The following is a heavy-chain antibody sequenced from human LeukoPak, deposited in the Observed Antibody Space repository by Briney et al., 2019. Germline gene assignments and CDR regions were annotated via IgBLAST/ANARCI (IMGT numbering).Heavy chain of an antibody. CDR3: TRPGSLLLGQNNAFDI. Sequence: PGGSLRLSCAASGFTFSTYGMNWVRQASGKGLEWVGRIRSKANSYAAAYAASVKGRFTISRDDSKNTAYLQMNSLKTEDTAVYYCTRPGSLLLGQNNAFDIWGQGTMVTVSS. V-gene: IGHV3-73*01. CDR2: IRSKANSYAA. D-gene: IGHD2-2*01. CDR1: GFTFSTYG. J-gene: IGHJ3*02.